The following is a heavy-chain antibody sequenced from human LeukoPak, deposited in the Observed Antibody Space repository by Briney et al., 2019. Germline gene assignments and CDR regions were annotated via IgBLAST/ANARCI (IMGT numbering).Heavy chain of an antibody. J-gene: IGHJ4*02. Sequence: PGGSLRLSCAASGFTFSSYGMHWVRQAPGKGLEWVAFIRYDGSNEYYADSVKGRFTISRDNSKNTLYLQMNSLRAEDTAVYYCAKDRGYRVGATWGDYWGQGTLVTVSS. D-gene: IGHD1-26*01. CDR3: AKDRGYRVGATWGDY. V-gene: IGHV3-30*02. CDR2: IRYDGSNE. CDR1: GFTFSSYG.